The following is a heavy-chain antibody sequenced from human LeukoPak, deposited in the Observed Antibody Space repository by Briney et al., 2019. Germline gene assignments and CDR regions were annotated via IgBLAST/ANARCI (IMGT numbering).Heavy chain of an antibody. CDR1: GYTFTGYY. J-gene: IGHJ4*02. D-gene: IGHD6-13*01. V-gene: IGHV1-2*02. CDR3: ARGLAAAGRRGSLDY. CDR2: INPNSGGT. Sequence: ASVKVSCKASGYTFTGYYMHWVRQAPGQGLEWMGWINPNSGGTNYAQKFQGRVTMTRDTSISTAYMELSRLRSDDTAVYYCARGLAAAGRRGSLDYWGQGTLVTVSS.